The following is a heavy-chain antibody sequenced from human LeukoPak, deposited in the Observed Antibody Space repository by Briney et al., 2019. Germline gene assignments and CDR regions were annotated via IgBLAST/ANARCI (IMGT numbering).Heavy chain of an antibody. J-gene: IGHJ5*02. CDR3: ARDQGTSTTAPKRKGRFDP. CDR2: IWYDGSNK. V-gene: IGHV3-33*01. CDR1: GFTFSNHG. Sequence: GGSLRLSCAASGFTFSNHGMHWVRRAPGKGLEWVALIWYDGSNKEYAESVKGRFTISRDNSKNTLYLQMNSLRDEDTAVYYCARDQGTSTTAPKRKGRFDPWGQGTLVTVSS. D-gene: IGHD1-1*01.